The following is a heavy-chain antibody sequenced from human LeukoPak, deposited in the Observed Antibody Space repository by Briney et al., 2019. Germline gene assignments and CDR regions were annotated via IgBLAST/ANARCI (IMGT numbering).Heavy chain of an antibody. CDR2: INPNSGGT. V-gene: IGHV1-2*07. D-gene: IGHD6-19*01. CDR3: ARDRGIGVAGRDY. Sequence: ASVKVSCKASGYTFTGYYMHWVRQAPGQGLEWMGWINPNSGGTNYSHKFQGRVTMTRDTSISTDYMELSRLRSDDTAVYYYARDRGIGVAGRDYWGQGTLVTVSS. CDR1: GYTFTGYY. J-gene: IGHJ4*02.